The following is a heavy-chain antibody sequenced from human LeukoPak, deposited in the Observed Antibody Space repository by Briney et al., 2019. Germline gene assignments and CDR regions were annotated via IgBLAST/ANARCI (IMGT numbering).Heavy chain of an antibody. V-gene: IGHV3-33*01. Sequence: GGSLRLSCAASGFTYNTCGMHWVRQAPGKGLEWVAVLWDDGRTKFYADSVSGRFTISRDNSRSTLYLQMDSLRVEDTAVYYCARDPRGPGLNLWGQGTLVTVSS. CDR1: GFTYNTCG. CDR2: LWDDGRTK. CDR3: ARDPRGPGLNL. D-gene: IGHD3-10*01. J-gene: IGHJ5*02.